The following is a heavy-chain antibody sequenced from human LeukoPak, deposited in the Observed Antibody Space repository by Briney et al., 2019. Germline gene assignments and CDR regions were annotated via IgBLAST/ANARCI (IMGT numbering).Heavy chain of an antibody. CDR2: ISGSGGST. D-gene: IGHD1-26*01. V-gene: IGHV3-23*01. CDR3: TKSSGSYNGEFDY. J-gene: IGHJ4*02. Sequence: GGSLRLSCAASGFTFSSYAVSWVRQAPGKGLEWVSGISGSGGSTFYADSVKGRFTISRDNSKNTLYLQMNSLRAEDTAVYYCTKSSGSYNGEFDYWGQGTLVTVSS. CDR1: GFTFSSYA.